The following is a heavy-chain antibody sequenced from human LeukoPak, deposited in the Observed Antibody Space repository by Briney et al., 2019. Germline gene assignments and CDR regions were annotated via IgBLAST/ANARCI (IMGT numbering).Heavy chain of an antibody. CDR1: GGSISSYY. CDR3: AREDCSGTSCSEYV. J-gene: IGHJ6*02. Sequence: SETLSLTCTVSGGSISSYYWSWIRQPPGKGLEWIGYIYYSGSTNYNPSLKSRVTISVDTSKNQFSLKLSSVTAADTAVYYCAREDCSGTSCSEYVWGQGTTVTVSS. D-gene: IGHD2-2*01. V-gene: IGHV4-59*01. CDR2: IYYSGST.